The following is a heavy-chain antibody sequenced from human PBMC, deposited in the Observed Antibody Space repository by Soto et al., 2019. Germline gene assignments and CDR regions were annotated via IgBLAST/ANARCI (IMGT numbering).Heavy chain of an antibody. CDR2: IDSDGGST. CDR1: AFSFSSYW. Sequence: GGSLRLSCAASAFSFSSYWMHWVRQAPGKGLVWVSRIDSDGGSTSYADSVKGRFTISRDNAKNTLYLEMNSLRAEDTAVYYCARTYYYYGMDVWGQGTTVTVSS. V-gene: IGHV3-74*01. J-gene: IGHJ6*02. CDR3: ARTYYYYGMDV.